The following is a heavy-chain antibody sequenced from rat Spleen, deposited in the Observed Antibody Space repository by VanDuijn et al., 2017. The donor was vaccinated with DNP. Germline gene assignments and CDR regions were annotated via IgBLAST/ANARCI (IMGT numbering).Heavy chain of an antibody. CDR3: ARQKVGFFAY. Sequence: EVQLVESGGGLVQPGRSLKLSCAASGFTFSDYNMAWVRQAPKKGLEWVATINYDGSGTYYRDSVKGRFTISRDNANSTLYLQMGSLRSEDTATYYCARQKVGFFAYWGQGTLVTVSS. J-gene: IGHJ3*01. CDR2: INYDGSGT. D-gene: IGHD4-4*01. V-gene: IGHV5-7*01. CDR1: GFTFSDYN.